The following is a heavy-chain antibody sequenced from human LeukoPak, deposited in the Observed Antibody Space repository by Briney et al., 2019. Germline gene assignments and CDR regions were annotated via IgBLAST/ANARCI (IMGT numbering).Heavy chain of an antibody. J-gene: IGHJ6*03. CDR3: ARDSDSYGYYYMDV. CDR1: GGSISGYY. CDR2: IYYSGST. V-gene: IGHV4-59*01. D-gene: IGHD5-18*01. Sequence: SETLSLTCTVSGGSISGYYWNWIRQPPGKGLEWMGYIYYSGSTNYNPSLKSRVTISVDTSKNQFSLRLSSVTAADTAVYFCARDSDSYGYYYMDVWGKGTTVTVSS.